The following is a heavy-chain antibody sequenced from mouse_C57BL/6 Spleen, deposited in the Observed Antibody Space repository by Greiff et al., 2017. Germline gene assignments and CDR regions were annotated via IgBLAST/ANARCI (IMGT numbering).Heavy chain of an antibody. J-gene: IGHJ4*01. Sequence: VKLMESGPELVKPGASVKISCTASGYSFTSYYIHWVKQRPGQGIEWIGWIYPGSGNTKYNEKFKGKATLTADTSSSTAYMQLSSLTSEDSAVYYWARPYYSNRGYYAMDYWGQGTSVTVSS. CDR3: ARPYYSNRGYYAMDY. CDR2: IYPGSGNT. D-gene: IGHD2-5*01. V-gene: IGHV1-66*01. CDR1: GYSFTSYY.